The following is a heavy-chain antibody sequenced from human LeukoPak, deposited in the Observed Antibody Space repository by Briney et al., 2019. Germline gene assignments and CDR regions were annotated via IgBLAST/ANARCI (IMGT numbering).Heavy chain of an antibody. CDR3: ARDAAAYYYGSGSYPSFDP. J-gene: IGHJ5*02. D-gene: IGHD3-10*01. CDR2: IKQDGSEK. CDR1: GFTFSSYW. V-gene: IGHV3-7*01. Sequence: PGGSLRLSCAASGFTFSSYWMSWVRQAPGKGLEWVANIKQDGSEKYYVDSVKGRFTISRDIAKNSLYLQMNSLRAEDTAVYYCARDAAAYYYGSGSYPSFDPWGQGTLVTVSS.